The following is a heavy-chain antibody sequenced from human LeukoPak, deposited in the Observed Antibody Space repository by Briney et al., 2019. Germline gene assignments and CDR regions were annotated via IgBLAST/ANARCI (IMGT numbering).Heavy chain of an antibody. CDR1: VYIYSRYW. CDR3: ARDWQYAMDV. D-gene: IGHD2-2*01. Sequence: GGSQSLFCAACVYIYSRYWMHWLRQAPGKGLVWVSRLNNDGTANYADSVKGRFTIFRDNTRTTMYLQMNSLRGDDTAVYYCARDWQYAMDVWGQGATVTVSS. J-gene: IGHJ6*02. V-gene: IGHV3-74*01. CDR2: LNNDGTA.